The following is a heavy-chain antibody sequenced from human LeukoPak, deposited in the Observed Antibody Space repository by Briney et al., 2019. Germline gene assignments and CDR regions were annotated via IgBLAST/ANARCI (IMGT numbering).Heavy chain of an antibody. CDR1: GGSISSGSYY. D-gene: IGHD3-10*01. Sequence: PSETLSLTCTVSGGSISSGSYYWSWIRQPAGKGLEWIGRIYTSGSTNYNPSLKSRVTISVDTSKNQFSLKLSSVTAADTAMYYCARVSKPYGSGDKYYYYYYMDVWGKGTTVTISS. J-gene: IGHJ6*03. V-gene: IGHV4-61*02. CDR2: IYTSGST. CDR3: ARVSKPYGSGDKYYYYYYMDV.